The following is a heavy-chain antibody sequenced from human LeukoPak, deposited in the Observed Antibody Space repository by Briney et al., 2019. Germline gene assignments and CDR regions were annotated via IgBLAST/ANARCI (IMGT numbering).Heavy chain of an antibody. D-gene: IGHD2-15*01. CDR2: INHSGST. J-gene: IGHJ4*02. Sequence: PSETLSLTCAVYGGSFSGYYWSWIRQPPGKGLEWIGEINHSGSTNYNPSLKSRVTISVDTSKNQFSLKLSSVTAADTAVYYCARDNCSGGSCYDYWGQGTLVTVSS. V-gene: IGHV4-34*01. CDR1: GGSFSGYY. CDR3: ARDNCSGGSCYDY.